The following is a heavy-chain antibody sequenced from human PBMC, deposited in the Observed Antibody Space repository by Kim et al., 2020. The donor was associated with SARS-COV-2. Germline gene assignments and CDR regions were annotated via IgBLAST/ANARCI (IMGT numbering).Heavy chain of an antibody. V-gene: IGHV3-7*01. CDR3: ARDPYDILTGYYSTTNSLGVMDV. CDR2: IKQDGSEK. Sequence: GGSLRLSCAASGFTFSSYWMSWVRQAPGKGLEWVANIKQDGSEKYYVDSVKGRFTISRDNAKNSLYLQMNSLRAEDTAVYYCARDPYDILTGYYSTTNSLGVMDVWGQGTTVTVSS. J-gene: IGHJ6*02. D-gene: IGHD3-9*01. CDR1: GFTFSSYW.